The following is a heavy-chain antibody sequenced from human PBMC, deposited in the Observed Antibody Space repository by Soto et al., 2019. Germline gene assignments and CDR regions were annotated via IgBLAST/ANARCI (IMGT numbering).Heavy chain of an antibody. D-gene: IGHD2-2*01. J-gene: IGHJ6*02. CDR2: ISYDGSNK. V-gene: IGHV3-30*18. CDR1: GFTFSSYG. Sequence: GWSLRLSCAASGFTFSSYGMHWVRQAPGKGLEWVAVISYDGSNKYYADSVKGRFTISRDNSKNTLYLQMNSLRAEDTAVYYRPKVGRGTSCGMGVCGQWNMVTV. CDR3: PKVGRGTSCGMGV.